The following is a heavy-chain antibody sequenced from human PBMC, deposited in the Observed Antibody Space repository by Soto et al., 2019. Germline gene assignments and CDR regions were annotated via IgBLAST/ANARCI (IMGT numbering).Heavy chain of an antibody. V-gene: IGHV3-64D*06. CDR1: GFTLSSYA. J-gene: IGHJ4*02. Sequence: LRLSCSVSGFTLSSYAMHWVRQAPGKGLEYVASISSEGATTYYADSVKGRFIISRDNSKNTLYLQMSSLRAEDTAVYYCVKDRYVDYWGQGILVTVSS. CDR2: ISSEGATT. CDR3: VKDRYVDY.